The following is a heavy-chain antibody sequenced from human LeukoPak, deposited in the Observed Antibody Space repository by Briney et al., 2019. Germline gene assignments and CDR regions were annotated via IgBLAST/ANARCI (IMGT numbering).Heavy chain of an antibody. V-gene: IGHV1-8*01. Sequence: ASVKVSCKASGYTFTSYDIHWVRQATGQGLEWMGWMNPNSGNTGYAQKFQGRVTMTRNTSISTAYMELSRLRSEDTAVYYCARGGVDSVYDNFDYWSQGTLVTVSS. J-gene: IGHJ4*02. CDR3: ARGGVDSVYDNFDY. CDR1: GYTFTSYD. CDR2: MNPNSGNT. D-gene: IGHD5/OR15-5a*01.